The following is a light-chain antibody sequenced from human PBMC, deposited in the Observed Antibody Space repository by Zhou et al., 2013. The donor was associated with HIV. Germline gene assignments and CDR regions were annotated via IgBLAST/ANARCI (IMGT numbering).Light chain of an antibody. Sequence: DIQMTQSPSSLSASVGDRVTITCRASQGIRNDLAWYQQKPGTAPKRLIYAASSLQSGVPSRFSGSGSGTEFTLTISSLQPRSILTTYYCLQCASYPLTFGPGTKVISN. CDR3: LQCASYPLT. CDR1: QGIRND. V-gene: IGKV1-17*01. CDR2: AAS. J-gene: IGKJ3*01.